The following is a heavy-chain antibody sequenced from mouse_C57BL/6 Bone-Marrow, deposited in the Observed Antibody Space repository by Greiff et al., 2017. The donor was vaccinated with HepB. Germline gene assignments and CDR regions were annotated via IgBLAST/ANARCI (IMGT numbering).Heavy chain of an antibody. V-gene: IGHV1-5*01. J-gene: IGHJ4*01. Sequence: EVQGVESGTVLARPGASVKMSCKTSGYTFTSYWMHWVKQRPGQGLEWIGAIYPGNSDTSYNQKFKGKAKLTAVTSASTAYMELSSLTNEDSAVYYCTSVHYYGSSTDYYAMDYWGQGTSVTVSS. CDR2: IYPGNSDT. D-gene: IGHD1-1*01. CDR1: GYTFTSYW. CDR3: TSVHYYGSSTDYYAMDY.